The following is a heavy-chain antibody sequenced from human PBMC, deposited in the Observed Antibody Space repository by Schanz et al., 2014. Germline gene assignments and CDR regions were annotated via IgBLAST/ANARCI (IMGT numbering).Heavy chain of an antibody. V-gene: IGHV1-18*01. CDR3: ARAKRFGDMDV. Sequence: GPEVAEPGASLKVSCKTSGYTFISYGIKWVRQAPGQGLEWMGWISAYNGHTDYAQKLQGRVTLTTDTSTSTAYMELRNLRSDDTAVYYCARAKRFGDMDVWGQGTTVTVSS. J-gene: IGHJ6*02. D-gene: IGHD3-10*01. CDR2: ISAYNGHT. CDR1: GYTFISYG.